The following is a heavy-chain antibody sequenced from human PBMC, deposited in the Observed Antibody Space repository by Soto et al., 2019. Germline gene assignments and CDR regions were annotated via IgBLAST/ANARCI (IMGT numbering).Heavy chain of an antibody. CDR3: ATQYYYDSSGYRT. Sequence: TSETLSLTCTVPGGSISSGGYYWSWIRQHPGKGLEWIGYIYYSGSTYYNPSLKSRVTISVDTSKNQFSLKLSSVTAADTAVYYCATQYYYDSSGYRTWGQGTLVTVLL. V-gene: IGHV4-31*03. D-gene: IGHD3-22*01. CDR2: IYYSGST. J-gene: IGHJ4*02. CDR1: GGSISSGGYY.